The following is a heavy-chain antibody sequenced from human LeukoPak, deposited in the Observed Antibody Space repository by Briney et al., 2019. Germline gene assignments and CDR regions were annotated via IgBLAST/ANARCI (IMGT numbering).Heavy chain of an antibody. J-gene: IGHJ4*02. V-gene: IGHV3-66*01. D-gene: IGHD3-22*01. Sequence: PSETLSLTCTVSGGSISSYYWSWIRQPPGKGLECVSLIHSGGTTDYADSVKGRFTISRDNSKNMLYLQMNSLRVEDTAVYYCAAKWLLRRYWGQGTLVTVSS. CDR2: IHSGGTT. CDR3: AAKWLLRRY. CDR1: GGSISSYY.